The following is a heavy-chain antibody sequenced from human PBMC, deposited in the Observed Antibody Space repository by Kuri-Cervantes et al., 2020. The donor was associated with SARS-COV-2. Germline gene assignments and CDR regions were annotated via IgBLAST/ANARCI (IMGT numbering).Heavy chain of an antibody. CDR2: ISNTGSPI. Sequence: GESLKISCAASGFIFNTFEMAWVRQAAGKGLEWVSYISNTGSPIKYADSVKGRFTISRDNAKNSLYLQMNSLRAEDTAVYYCARDQIAAAGTFDYWGQGTLVTVSS. CDR3: ARDQIAAAGTFDY. D-gene: IGHD6-13*01. CDR1: GFIFNTFE. J-gene: IGHJ4*02. V-gene: IGHV3-48*03.